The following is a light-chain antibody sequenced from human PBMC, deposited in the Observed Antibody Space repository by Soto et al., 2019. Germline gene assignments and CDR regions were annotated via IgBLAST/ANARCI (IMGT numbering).Light chain of an antibody. CDR1: SGSIANNY. CDR2: ENT. Sequence: NFMLTQPHSVSESPGKTVTISCTRSSGSIANNYVQWYQQRPGSAPTTVIYENTLRPSAGPGRFSGSTDASSNSASLTISGLQTEDEADYYCQSYDADFVMFGGGTKVTVL. V-gene: IGLV6-57*04. J-gene: IGLJ3*02. CDR3: QSYDADFVM.